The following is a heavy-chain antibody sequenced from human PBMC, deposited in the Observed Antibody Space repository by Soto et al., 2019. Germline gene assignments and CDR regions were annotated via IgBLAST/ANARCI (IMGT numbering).Heavy chain of an antibody. CDR3: AKDLGLWFGELFTFDY. J-gene: IGHJ4*02. Sequence: PGGSLSLSCAASGFTFSSYAMSWVRQAPGKGLEWVSAISGSGGSTYYADSVKGRFTISRDNSKNTLYLQMNSLRAEDTAVYYCAKDLGLWFGELFTFDYWGQGTLVTVSS. D-gene: IGHD3-10*01. CDR2: ISGSGGST. V-gene: IGHV3-23*01. CDR1: GFTFSSYA.